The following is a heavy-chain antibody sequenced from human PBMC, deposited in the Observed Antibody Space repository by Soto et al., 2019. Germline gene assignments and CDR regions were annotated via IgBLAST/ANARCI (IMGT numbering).Heavy chain of an antibody. V-gene: IGHV5-51*01. D-gene: IGHD2-15*01. Sequence: GESLKISCKGSGYSFTSYWIGWVRQMPGKGLEWMGIIYPGDSDTRYSPSFQGQVTISADKSISTAYLQWSSLKASDTAMYYCARRGEGYCSGGSCYHYWGQGTLVTVSS. CDR3: ARRGEGYCSGGSCYHY. CDR2: IYPGDSDT. J-gene: IGHJ4*01. CDR1: GYSFTSYW.